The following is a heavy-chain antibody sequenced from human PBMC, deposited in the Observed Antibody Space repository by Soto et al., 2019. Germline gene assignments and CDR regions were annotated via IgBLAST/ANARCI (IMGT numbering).Heavy chain of an antibody. CDR3: ARTRQNYDILTGYPDY. D-gene: IGHD3-9*01. CDR2: MNPNRGNT. CDR1: GYTFTSYD. J-gene: IGHJ4*02. V-gene: IGHV1-8*01. Sequence: QVQLVQSGAEVKKPGASVKVSCKASGYTFTSYDINWVRQATGQGLEWMGWMNPNRGNTGYAQKFQGRVTMTRNTSISTAYMELSSLRSEDTAVYYCARTRQNYDILTGYPDYWGQGTLVTVSS.